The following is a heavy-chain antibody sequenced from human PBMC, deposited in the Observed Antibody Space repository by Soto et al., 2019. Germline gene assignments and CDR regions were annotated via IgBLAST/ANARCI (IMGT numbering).Heavy chain of an antibody. J-gene: IGHJ6*02. V-gene: IGHV3-73*01. D-gene: IGHD5-12*01. CDR1: GFTFSGSA. CDR3: TRPYAHAPVAHYGMDV. Sequence: WGSLRLSCAASGFTFSGSAMRWFRQSSGKGLEWVGRIRSKANSYATAYAASVKGRFTISRDDSKNTAYLQMNSLKTEDTAVYYCTRPYAHAPVAHYGMDVWGQGTTVTVSS. CDR2: IRSKANSYAT.